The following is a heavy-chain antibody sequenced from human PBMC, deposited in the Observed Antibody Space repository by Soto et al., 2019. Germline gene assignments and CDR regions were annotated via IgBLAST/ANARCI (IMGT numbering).Heavy chain of an antibody. V-gene: IGHV1-18*01. J-gene: IGHJ4*02. D-gene: IGHD2-15*01. CDR2: ISAYNGNT. CDR3: AREVAECSGGSCYLIDY. CDR1: GYTFTSYG. Sequence: QVQLVQSGAAVKKPGASVKVSCKASGYTFTSYGIIWVRQAPGQGLKWRGWISAYNGNTTYAQKLQGRVTMTTDTSTSTAYMELRSLRSDDTAVYYCAREVAECSGGSCYLIDYWGQGTLVTVSS.